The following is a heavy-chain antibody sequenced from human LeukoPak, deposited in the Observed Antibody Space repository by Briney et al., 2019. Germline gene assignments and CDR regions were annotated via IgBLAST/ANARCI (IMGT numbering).Heavy chain of an antibody. D-gene: IGHD3-22*01. CDR1: GFTVSRNY. V-gene: IGHV3-53*01. CDR3: ARSPNYYDSSGSYYGDALDI. CDR2: IYTGGTT. J-gene: IGHJ3*02. Sequence: PGGSLRLSCAASGFTVSRNYMSWVRQAPGKGPEWVSIIYTGGTTYYSDSVKGRFTISRDNSNNTLFLQMNSLRAEDTAVYYCARSPNYYDSSGSYYGDALDIWGQGTMVIVSS.